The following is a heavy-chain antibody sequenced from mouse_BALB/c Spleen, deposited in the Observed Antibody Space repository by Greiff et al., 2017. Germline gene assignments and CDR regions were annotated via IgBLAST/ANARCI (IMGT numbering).Heavy chain of an antibody. D-gene: IGHD2-4*01. J-gene: IGHJ3*01. CDR1: GYTFTSYW. CDR2: LYPGDGDT. V-gene: IGHV1-87*01. Sequence: QVQLQQSGAELARPGASVKLSCKASGYTFTSYWMQWVKQRPGQGLEWIGALYPGDGDTRYTQKFKGKATLTADKSSSTAYMQLSSLASEDSAVYYCASTMIVGPWFAYWGQGTLVTVSA. CDR3: ASTMIVGPWFAY.